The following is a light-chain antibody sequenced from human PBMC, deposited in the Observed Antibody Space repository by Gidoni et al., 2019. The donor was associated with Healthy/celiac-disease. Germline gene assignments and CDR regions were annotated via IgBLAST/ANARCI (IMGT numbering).Light chain of an antibody. V-gene: IGLV1-47*02. CDR2: SNN. J-gene: IGLJ1*01. CDR1: SSNIGSNY. Sequence: QSVLTQPPSASGTPGQRVTISCSGSSSNIGSNYVYWYQQLPGTAPKLLIYSNNPRPSGVPDRFSGSKSGTSASLAISWLRSEDEADYYCAAWDDSLSGYYVFGTGTKVTVL. CDR3: AAWDDSLSGYYV.